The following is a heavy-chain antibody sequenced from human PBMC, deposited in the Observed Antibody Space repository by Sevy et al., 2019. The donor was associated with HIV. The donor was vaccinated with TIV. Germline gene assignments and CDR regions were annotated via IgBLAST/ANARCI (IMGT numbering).Heavy chain of an antibody. Sequence: GGSLRLSCAASGFTFSSYAMHWVRQAPGKGLEWVAVISYDGSNKYYADSVKGRLTISRDNSKNTLYLQMNSLRAEDTAVYYCAREEEGFITMVRGDYYGMDVWGQGTTVTVSS. J-gene: IGHJ6*02. CDR2: ISYDGSNK. CDR1: GFTFSSYA. CDR3: AREEEGFITMVRGDYYGMDV. D-gene: IGHD3-10*01. V-gene: IGHV3-30-3*01.